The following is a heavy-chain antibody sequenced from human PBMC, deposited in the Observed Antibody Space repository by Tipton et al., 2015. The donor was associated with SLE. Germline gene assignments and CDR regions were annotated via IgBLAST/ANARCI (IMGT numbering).Heavy chain of an antibody. CDR2: IYHSGST. CDR3: ARGLELRSLYYYMDV. Sequence: TLSLTCAVSGGSISSGGYSWSWIRQPPGKGLEWIGYIYHSGSTYYNPSLKSRVTISVDTSKNQFSLKLSSVTAADTAVYYCARGLELRSLYYYMDVWGKGTTVTVSS. D-gene: IGHD1-7*01. J-gene: IGHJ6*03. V-gene: IGHV4-30-2*01. CDR1: GGSISSGGYS.